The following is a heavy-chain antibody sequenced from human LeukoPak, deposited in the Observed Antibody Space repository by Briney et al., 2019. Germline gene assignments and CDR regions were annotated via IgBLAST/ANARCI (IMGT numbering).Heavy chain of an antibody. CDR1: GYTFTSYG. Sequence: ASVKVSCKASGYTFTSYGIIWVRQAPGQGLEWMGWISAYNGNTNYAQKLQGRVTMTRDTSTSTVYMDLSSLRSEDTAVYYCASAFSTRGWFGYWGQGTLVTVSS. CDR2: ISAYNGNT. CDR3: ASAFSTRGWFGY. V-gene: IGHV1-18*01. J-gene: IGHJ5*01.